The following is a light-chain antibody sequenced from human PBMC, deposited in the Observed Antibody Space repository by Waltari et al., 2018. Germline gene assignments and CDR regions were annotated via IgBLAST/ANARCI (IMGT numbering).Light chain of an antibody. V-gene: IGKV3-15*01. J-gene: IGKJ1*01. CDR3: QQYNNWPET. CDR1: QSIGSN. Sequence: DIVMTQSPATLSVSPGERATLSCRASQSIGSNLAWYQHKPGQAPRFLIYGASTRATGMPVRFSGSGSGTEFTLTISSLQSADFAVYFCQQYNNWPETFGQGTKVEIK. CDR2: GAS.